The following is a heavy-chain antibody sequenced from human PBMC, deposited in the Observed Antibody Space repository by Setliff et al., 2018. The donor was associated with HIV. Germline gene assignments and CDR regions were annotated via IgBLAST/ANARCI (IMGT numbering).Heavy chain of an antibody. D-gene: IGHD3-10*01. CDR2: ISPYNGDT. CDR3: ARDRASHGDPNLYSYYGMDV. CDR1: GYDFINYG. V-gene: IGHV1-18*01. J-gene: IGHJ6*02. Sequence: GASVKVSCKASGYDFINYGFNWVRQAPGQGLEWVGWISPYNGDTNYAQKFQGRVTMTTDTSTTTAYLELRSLRSDDTAVYYCARDRASHGDPNLYSYYGMDVWGQGTTVTVSS.